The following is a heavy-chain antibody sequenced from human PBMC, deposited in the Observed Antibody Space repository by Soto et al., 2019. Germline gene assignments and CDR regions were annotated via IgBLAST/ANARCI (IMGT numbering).Heavy chain of an antibody. J-gene: IGHJ1*01. CDR3: TRMTTVTTTEYFQQ. CDR2: IRSKANSYAT. D-gene: IGHD4-17*01. V-gene: IGHV3-73*01. CDR1: GLPFSGSA. Sequence: GALGRTLSASGLPFSGSAMHWVRQASGKGLEWVGRIRSKANSYATAYAASVKGRFTISRDDSKNTAYRQMNSLKTEDTAVYYCTRMTTVTTTEYFQQWGRGTPAPVSS.